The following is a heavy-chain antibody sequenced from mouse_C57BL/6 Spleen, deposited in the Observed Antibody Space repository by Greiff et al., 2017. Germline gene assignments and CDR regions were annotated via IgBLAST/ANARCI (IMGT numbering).Heavy chain of an antibody. CDR2: INPSNGGT. D-gene: IGHD4-1*01. V-gene: IGHV1-53*01. J-gene: IGHJ3*01. CDR3: ARSAYWDPAWFAY. CDR1: GYTFTSYW. Sequence: QVQLQHPGTELVKPGASVKLSCKASGYTFTSYWMHWVKQRPGQGLEWIGNINPSNGGTTYNEKFKSKATLTVDKSSSTAYMQLSSLTSEDSAVYYCARSAYWDPAWFAYWGQGTLVTVSA.